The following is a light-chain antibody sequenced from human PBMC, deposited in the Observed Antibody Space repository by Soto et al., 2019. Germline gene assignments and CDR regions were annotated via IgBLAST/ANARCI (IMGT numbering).Light chain of an antibody. V-gene: IGLV2-23*02. J-gene: IGLJ3*02. CDR1: SSDVGSYNL. CDR3: CSYAGSSACEWV. CDR2: EVT. Sequence: QSVLTQPASVSGSPGQSITISCTGTSSDVGSYNLVSWYQHHPGKAPKLIIYEVTKRPSGVSNRFSGSKSANTASLTISGLRAEDETDYYCCSYAGSSACEWVFGGGTKLTVL.